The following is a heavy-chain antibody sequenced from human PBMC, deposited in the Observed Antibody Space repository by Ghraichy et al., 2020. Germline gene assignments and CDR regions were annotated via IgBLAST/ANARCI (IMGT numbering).Heavy chain of an antibody. CDR1: GDSVSSNSAA. CDR2: TYYRTKWYN. CDR3: ARGRRGSEVALFEY. J-gene: IGHJ4*02. D-gene: IGHD3-10*01. Sequence: SQTLSLTCAISGDSVSSNSAAWNWIRQSPSRGLEWLGRTYYRTKWYNDYAVSVKGRITINADTSMNQFSLQMNSVSPEDTAVYYCARGRRGSEVALFEYWGQGTLVTVSS. V-gene: IGHV6-1*01.